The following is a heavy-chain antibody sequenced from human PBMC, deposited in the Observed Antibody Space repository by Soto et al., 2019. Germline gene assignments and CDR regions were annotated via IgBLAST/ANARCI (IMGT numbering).Heavy chain of an antibody. CDR1: GGTFSSYT. CDR2: IIPILGIA. J-gene: IGHJ4*02. CDR3: ARETRNDILTGYVDY. V-gene: IGHV1-69*08. D-gene: IGHD3-9*01. Sequence: QVQLVQSGAEVKKPGSSVKVSCKASGGTFSSYTISWVRQAPGQGLEWKGRIIPILGIANYAQKFQGRVTITADKSTSTAYMELSSLRSEDTAVYYCARETRNDILTGYVDYWGQGTLVTVSS.